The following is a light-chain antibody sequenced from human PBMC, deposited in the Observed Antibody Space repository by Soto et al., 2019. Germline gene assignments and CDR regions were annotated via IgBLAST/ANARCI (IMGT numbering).Light chain of an antibody. V-gene: IGLV1-40*01. J-gene: IGLJ1*01. CDR3: QSYDTNLRGGSV. Sequence: QSALTQSPSVSGAPGQSVSIYCTGTSSNIGAGFDVHCYQQVPATAPKLLIYGNNNRPSGVPDRFSGSKSGTSASLAITGLQAEDEADYYCQSYDTNLRGGSVFGTATNFTVL. CDR1: SSNIGAGFD. CDR2: GNN.